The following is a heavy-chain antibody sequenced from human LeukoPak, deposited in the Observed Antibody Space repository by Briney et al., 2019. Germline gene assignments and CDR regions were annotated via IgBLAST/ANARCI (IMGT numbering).Heavy chain of an antibody. CDR1: GFTFSSYS. V-gene: IGHV3-21*04. CDR2: ISSSSSYI. D-gene: IGHD3-3*01. CDR3: ARIPRFLEWLLSIYFDY. J-gene: IGHJ4*02. Sequence: GGSLRLSCAASGFTFSSYSMNWVRQAPGKGLEWVSSISSSSSYIYYADSVKGRFTISRDNAKNSLYLQMNVLRTEDTAIYYCARIPRFLEWLLSIYFDYWGQGTLVTVSS.